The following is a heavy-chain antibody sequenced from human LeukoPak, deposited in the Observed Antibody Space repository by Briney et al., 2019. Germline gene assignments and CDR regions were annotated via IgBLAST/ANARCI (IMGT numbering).Heavy chain of an antibody. CDR2: IIPIFGTA. Sequence: EASVKVSSKASGGTFSSYAISWVRQAPGQGLEWMGGIIPIFGTANYAQKFQGRVTITADESTSTAYMELSSLRSEDTAVYYCARGGDRCSSTSCLAYNWFDPWGQGTLVTVSS. CDR1: GGTFSSYA. J-gene: IGHJ5*02. CDR3: ARGGDRCSSTSCLAYNWFDP. D-gene: IGHD2-2*01. V-gene: IGHV1-69*01.